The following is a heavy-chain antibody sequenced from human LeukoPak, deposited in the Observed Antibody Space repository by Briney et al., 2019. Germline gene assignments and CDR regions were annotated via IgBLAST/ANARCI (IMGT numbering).Heavy chain of an antibody. CDR1: GFAFSTYW. J-gene: IGHJ4*02. V-gene: IGHV3-7*01. CDR2: INQDGSVK. D-gene: IGHD3-3*01. CDR3: TRDFVF. Sequence: GGSLRLSCAASGFAFSTYWMDWVRQAPGKGLEWVGNINQDGSVKHYVHSVRGRFTISRDNAQNSVYLQMSAVRVEDTAGYYGTRDFVFWGQGTLVTASS.